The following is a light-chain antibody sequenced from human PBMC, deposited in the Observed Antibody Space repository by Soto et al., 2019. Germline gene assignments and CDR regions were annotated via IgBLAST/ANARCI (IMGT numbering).Light chain of an antibody. Sequence: QSALTQPPSASGSPGQSVAISCTGTSSDVGGYNYVSWYQQHPGKAPKLMIYEVNKRPSGVPDRFSGSKSGNTASLTFSGRQAEDEADYYCSSYAGSSNVFGTGTKRTV. CDR2: EVN. J-gene: IGLJ1*01. V-gene: IGLV2-8*01. CDR3: SSYAGSSNV. CDR1: SSDVGGYNY.